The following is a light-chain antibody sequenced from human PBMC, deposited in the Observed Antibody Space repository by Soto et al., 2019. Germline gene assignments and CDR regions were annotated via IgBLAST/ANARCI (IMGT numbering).Light chain of an antibody. CDR2: GAS. CDR3: QQSNCLPHT. Sequence: DIQMTQSPSFVSASVGDRVTITCRASKGISRWLAWYQQRPGKAPELLIYGASSLHSGVPSRFSGSGSGTDFTRTIGSLQPEGFTADDGQQSNCLPHTCGLSTRLVIK. J-gene: IGKJ5*01. CDR1: KGISRW. V-gene: IGKV1-12*01.